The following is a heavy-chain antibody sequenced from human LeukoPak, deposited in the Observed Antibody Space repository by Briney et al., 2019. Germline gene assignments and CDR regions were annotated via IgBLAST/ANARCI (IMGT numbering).Heavy chain of an antibody. D-gene: IGHD3-3*01. Sequence: SETLFLTCAVYGGSFSGYYWSWIRQPPGKGLEWIGEINHSGSTNYNPSLKSRVTISVDTSKNQFSLKLSSVTAADTAVYYCARARGVVIIPSVYYYYGMDVWGQGTTVTVSS. J-gene: IGHJ6*02. CDR1: GGSFSGYY. CDR3: ARARGVVIIPSVYYYYGMDV. V-gene: IGHV4-34*01. CDR2: INHSGST.